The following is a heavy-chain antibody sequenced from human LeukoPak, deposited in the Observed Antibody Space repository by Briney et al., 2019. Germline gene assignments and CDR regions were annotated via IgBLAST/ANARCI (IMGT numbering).Heavy chain of an antibody. D-gene: IGHD1-26*01. J-gene: IGHJ4*02. Sequence: GGSLRLSCAASGFIFSSYSMNWVRQAPGKGLEWVSSISSSSSYIYYADSVKGRFTISRDNAKNSLYLQMNSLRAEDTAVYYCARDLGYGGATFDYWGQGTLVTVSS. CDR1: GFIFSSYS. CDR2: ISSSSSYI. CDR3: ARDLGYGGATFDY. V-gene: IGHV3-21*01.